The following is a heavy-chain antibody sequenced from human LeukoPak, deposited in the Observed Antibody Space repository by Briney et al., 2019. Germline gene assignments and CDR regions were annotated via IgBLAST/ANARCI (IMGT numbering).Heavy chain of an antibody. Sequence: GGSLRLSCAASGFTFSSFAMNWVRQAPGKGLEWVSTMSGDATSTYYADSVKGRFTISRDNPKNTLYLQMNSLRAEDTAVYYCAKRTSGSSWYSSDSWGQGTLVTVSS. D-gene: IGHD6-13*01. CDR2: MSGDATST. CDR3: AKRTSGSSWYSSDS. V-gene: IGHV3-23*01. J-gene: IGHJ4*02. CDR1: GFTFSSFA.